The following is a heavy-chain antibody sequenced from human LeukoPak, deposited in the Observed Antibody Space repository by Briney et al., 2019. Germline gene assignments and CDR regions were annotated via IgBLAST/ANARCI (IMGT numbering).Heavy chain of an antibody. V-gene: IGHV4-38-2*02. CDR3: ARDLSPVVPAAIDNWFDP. D-gene: IGHD2-2*01. Sequence: SETLSLTCTVSGYSISSGYYGGWIRQPPGKGLEWIGSIYHSGSTYYNPSLKSRVTISVDTSKNQFSLKLSSVTAADTAVYYCARDLSPVVPAAIDNWFDPWGQGTLVTVSS. CDR2: IYHSGST. CDR1: GYSISSGYY. J-gene: IGHJ5*02.